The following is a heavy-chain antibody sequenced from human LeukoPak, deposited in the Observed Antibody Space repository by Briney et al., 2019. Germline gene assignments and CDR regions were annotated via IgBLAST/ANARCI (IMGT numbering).Heavy chain of an antibody. CDR3: ARRAGGTPDN. CDR2: ICGDGTST. D-gene: IGHD1-26*01. Sequence: GGSLRLSCAASGFTFNIYAMTWVRRAPGKGLDWVSAICGDGTSTDYADSVKGRFTISRDNSKNTLYLRMNRLRAEDTALYYCARRAGGTPDNWGLGTLVTVSS. CDR1: GFTFNIYA. V-gene: IGHV3-23*01. J-gene: IGHJ4*02.